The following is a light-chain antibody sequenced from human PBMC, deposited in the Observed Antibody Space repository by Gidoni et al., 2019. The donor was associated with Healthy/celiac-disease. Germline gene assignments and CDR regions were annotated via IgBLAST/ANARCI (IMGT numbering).Light chain of an antibody. CDR1: KLGDKY. CDR3: QAWDSSTAGLHVV. J-gene: IGLJ2*01. CDR2: QDS. V-gene: IGLV3-1*01. Sequence: SYELTQPPSVSVSPGQTASITCSGDKLGDKYACWYQQKPGQSPVLVIYQDSKRPSGIPERFSGSNSGNTATLTISGTQAMDEADYYCQAWDSSTAGLHVVFGGGTKLTVL.